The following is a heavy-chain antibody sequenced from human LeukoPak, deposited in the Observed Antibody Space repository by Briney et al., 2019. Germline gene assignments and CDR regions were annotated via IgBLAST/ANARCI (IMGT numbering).Heavy chain of an antibody. J-gene: IGHJ3*02. CDR2: IYSGGST. Sequence: GGSLRLSCAASGFTFSSYGMHWVRQAPGKGLEWVSVIYSGGSTYYADSVKGRFTISRDNSKNTLYLQMNSLRAEDTAKYYCAREDRTYGAFDIWGQGTMVTVSS. CDR3: AREDRTYGAFDI. D-gene: IGHD1-1*01. V-gene: IGHV3-66*01. CDR1: GFTFSSYG.